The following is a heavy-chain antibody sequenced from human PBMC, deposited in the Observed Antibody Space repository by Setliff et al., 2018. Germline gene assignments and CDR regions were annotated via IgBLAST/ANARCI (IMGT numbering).Heavy chain of an antibody. J-gene: IGHJ4*02. D-gene: IGHD1-1*01. Sequence: PGGSLRLSCVASEFTFSRYFMTWVRQAPGKGLEWIASISGSGGDTDSADSVKGRSTISRDNSRNTFFLQMNNLRAEDTATYYCAKDRVNDGYWDFDSWGQGIVVTVSS. CDR2: ISGSGGDT. CDR1: EFTFSRYF. V-gene: IGHV3-23*01. CDR3: AKDRVNDGYWDFDS.